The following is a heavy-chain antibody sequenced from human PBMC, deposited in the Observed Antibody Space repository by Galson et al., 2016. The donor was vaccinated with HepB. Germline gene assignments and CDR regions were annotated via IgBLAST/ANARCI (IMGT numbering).Heavy chain of an antibody. V-gene: IGHV6-1*01. J-gene: IGHJ4*02. CDR2: TYYRAKWHN. D-gene: IGHD6-19*01. CDR3: AREYSTGYYERFLAKRARRGFDY. Sequence: CAISGDSVSSNSAAWNWIRQSPSRGLEWLGRTYYRAKWHNDYAVSVKSRITINVDTSKNQFSLQLNSVTPEDTAVYYCAREYSTGYYERFLAKRARRGFDYWGQGTLVTVSS. CDR1: GDSVSSNSAA.